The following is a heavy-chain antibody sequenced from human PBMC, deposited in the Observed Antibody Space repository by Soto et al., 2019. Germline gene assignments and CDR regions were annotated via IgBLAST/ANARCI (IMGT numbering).Heavy chain of an antibody. V-gene: IGHV4-59*01. J-gene: IGHJ4*02. Sequence: ASETLSLTCSVSGDSINSDSWSWIRQAPGKGLEWIAYIYHNGATRYNPSLESRVTISIDTSQNKFSLKLVSVTTADTALYYCARRSRSSSGWYFFDQWGQGTLVTVSS. D-gene: IGHD6-19*01. CDR2: IYHNGAT. CDR3: ARRSRSSSGWYFFDQ. CDR1: GDSINSDS.